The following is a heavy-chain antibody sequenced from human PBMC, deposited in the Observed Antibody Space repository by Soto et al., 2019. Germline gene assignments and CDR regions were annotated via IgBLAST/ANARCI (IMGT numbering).Heavy chain of an antibody. J-gene: IGHJ6*02. Sequence: GASVKVSCKVSGYTLTELSMHWVRQAPGKGLEWMGGFDPEDGETIYAQKFQGRVTMTEDTSTDTAYMELSSLRSEDTAVYYCATYGFSGYGPRSRYYYGMDVWGQGTTVTVSS. D-gene: IGHD5-12*01. CDR1: GYTLTELS. CDR2: FDPEDGET. CDR3: ATYGFSGYGPRSRYYYGMDV. V-gene: IGHV1-24*01.